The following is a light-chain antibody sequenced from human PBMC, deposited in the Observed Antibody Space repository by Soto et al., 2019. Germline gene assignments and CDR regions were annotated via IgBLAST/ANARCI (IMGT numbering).Light chain of an antibody. V-gene: IGKV1-39*01. CDR2: AAS. Sequence: DIQMTQSPSSLSASVGDSVTISCRASHYISSYLSWYQQKPGKAPNLLIYAASSLQSGVPLRFSGSGSGTDFTLTISSLEPEDFATYYCQESYSTLWGTCGQGTKVDIK. CDR3: QESYSTLWGT. CDR1: HYISSY. J-gene: IGKJ1*01.